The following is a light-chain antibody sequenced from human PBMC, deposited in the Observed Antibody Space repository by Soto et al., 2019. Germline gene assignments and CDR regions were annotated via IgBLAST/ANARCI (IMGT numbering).Light chain of an antibody. J-gene: IGKJ1*01. V-gene: IGKV2-28*01. CDR1: QSLLDSNGYNC. Sequence: DIVMTQSPLSLPLTPGEPASISCRSSQSLLDSNGYNCLEWYLQKPGQSPQLLIYLGSNRASGVPDRFCGSGSGTDFTLKISRVAAEDAGVYYCMQTLQTPLTFGQGTTVEIK. CDR2: LGS. CDR3: MQTLQTPLT.